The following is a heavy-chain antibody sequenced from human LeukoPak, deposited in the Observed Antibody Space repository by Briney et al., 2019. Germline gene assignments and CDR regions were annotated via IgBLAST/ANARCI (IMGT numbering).Heavy chain of an antibody. Sequence: GGSLRLSCAASGFTFSSYEMNWVRQAQGKGLEWVSYICSSGSTIYYADSVKVRFTISRDNAKNSLYLQMNSLRAEDTAVYYCALCRVDTAIDYWGQGTLVTVSS. CDR1: GFTFSSYE. CDR2: ICSSGSTI. D-gene: IGHD5-18*01. J-gene: IGHJ4*02. V-gene: IGHV3-48*03. CDR3: ALCRVDTAIDY.